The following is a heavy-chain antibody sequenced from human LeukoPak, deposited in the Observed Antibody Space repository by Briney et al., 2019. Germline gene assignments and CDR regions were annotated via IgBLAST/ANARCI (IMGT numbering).Heavy chain of an antibody. CDR2: IKQDGSEK. CDR3: ARSKGYYYYDSSGYSPYYMDV. V-gene: IGHV3-7*01. J-gene: IGHJ6*03. CDR1: GFTFSSYW. D-gene: IGHD3-22*01. Sequence: GGSLRLSCAASGFTFSSYWMSWVRQAPGKGPEWVANIKQDGSEKYYVDSVKGRFTISRDNAKNSLYLQMNSLRAEDTAVYYCARSKGYYYYDSSGYSPYYMDVWGKGTTVTISS.